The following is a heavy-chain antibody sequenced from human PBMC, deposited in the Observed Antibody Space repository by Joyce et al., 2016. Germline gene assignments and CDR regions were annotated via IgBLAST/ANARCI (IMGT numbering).Heavy chain of an antibody. J-gene: IGHJ4*02. CDR1: SGSVSSGSFY. Sequence: QLQLQESGPGLVEPSETLSLTCTVSSGSVSSGSFYWVWIRQPPGKGLEFIGCMYSSGATYYSPSLKNRLTISVGASKNQFSLKLSSVTAADTTIYYCAREGNYGFKNFDSWGQGTLVTVSS. CDR3: AREGNYGFKNFDS. D-gene: IGHD3-10*01. CDR2: MYSSGAT. V-gene: IGHV4-39*07.